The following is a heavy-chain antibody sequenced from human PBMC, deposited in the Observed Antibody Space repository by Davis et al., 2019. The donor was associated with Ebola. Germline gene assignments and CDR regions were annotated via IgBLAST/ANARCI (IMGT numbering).Heavy chain of an antibody. CDR3: ARDSNGDHGGGMDV. CDR1: GGTFSSYA. V-gene: IGHV1-69*13. J-gene: IGHJ6*02. D-gene: IGHD4-17*01. CDR2: IIPIFGTA. Sequence: SVKVSCKASGGTFSSYAISWVRQAPGQGLEWMGGIIPIFGTANYAQKFQGRVTITADESTSTAYMELSSLRSEDTAVHYCARDSNGDHGGGMDVWGQGTTVTVSS.